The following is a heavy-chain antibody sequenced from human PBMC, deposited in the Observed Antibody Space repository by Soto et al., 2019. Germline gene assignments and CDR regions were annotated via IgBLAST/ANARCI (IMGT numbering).Heavy chain of an antibody. J-gene: IGHJ4*02. Sequence: GASVKVSCKASGYTFTGYYMHWVRQAPGQGLEWMGWINPNSGGTNYAQKFQGWVTMTRDTSISTAYMELSRLRSDDMAVYYCARAFWGSYPLFDYWGQGTLVTVSS. CDR1: GYTFTGYY. V-gene: IGHV1-2*04. CDR2: INPNSGGT. CDR3: ARAFWGSYPLFDY. D-gene: IGHD3-16*02.